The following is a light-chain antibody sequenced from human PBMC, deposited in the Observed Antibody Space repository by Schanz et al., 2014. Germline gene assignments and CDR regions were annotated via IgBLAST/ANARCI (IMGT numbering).Light chain of an antibody. CDR2: GAS. CDR3: QQYNNWPPVT. J-gene: IGKJ4*01. CDR1: QSISSY. Sequence: EIVLTQSPGTLSLSPGERATLSCRASQSISSYLAWYQHKPGQAPRLLISGASTRATDIPARFSGSGSGTEFTLTISSLQAEDFAVYYCQQYNNWPPVTFGGGTKVEIK. V-gene: IGKV3-15*01.